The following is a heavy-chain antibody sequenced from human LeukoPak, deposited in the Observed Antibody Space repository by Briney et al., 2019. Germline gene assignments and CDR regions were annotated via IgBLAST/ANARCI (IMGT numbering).Heavy chain of an antibody. CDR2: IYHSGIT. Sequence: PSETLSLTCTVSDYSISSDNYWGWIRQPPGKGLEWIGSIYHSGITYYNASLKSRVTISLDTSNNQFSLKLSSVTAADTAVYYCARGPDDAFDIWGQGTMVTVSS. V-gene: IGHV4-38-2*02. CDR1: DYSISSDNY. CDR3: ARGPDDAFDI. J-gene: IGHJ3*02.